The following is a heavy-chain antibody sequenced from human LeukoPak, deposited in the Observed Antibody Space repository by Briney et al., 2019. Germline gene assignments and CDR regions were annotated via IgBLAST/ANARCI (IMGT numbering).Heavy chain of an antibody. J-gene: IGHJ4*02. CDR1: GDSVFSNTAA. D-gene: IGHD5-12*01. CDR3: VRDTGFDFDY. CDR2: TYYRSKWYQ. V-gene: IGHV6-1*01. Sequence: SQTLSLTCALSGDSVFSNTAAWNWIRQSPSSGIEWLGRTYYRSKWYQDYAVSVKSRITISPYTSKNQFSLQLKSMTPEDTAVYYCVRDTGFDFDYWGQGTLVTVSS.